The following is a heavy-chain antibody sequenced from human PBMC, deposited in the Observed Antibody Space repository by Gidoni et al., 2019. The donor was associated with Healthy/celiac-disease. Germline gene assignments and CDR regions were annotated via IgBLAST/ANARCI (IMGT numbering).Heavy chain of an antibody. V-gene: IGHV3-9*01. Sequence: EVQLVESGVGLVQPGRSMRLSWAASGFTFDTYAMHWVRQAPGKVLEWVSGISLNSGSIGYADSVKGRFTISRDNAKNSLYLQMNSLRAEDTALYYCAKGSRQQLVLCAFDIWGQGTMVTVSS. CDR2: ISLNSGSI. D-gene: IGHD6-13*01. J-gene: IGHJ3*02. CDR3: AKGSRQQLVLCAFDI. CDR1: GFTFDTYA.